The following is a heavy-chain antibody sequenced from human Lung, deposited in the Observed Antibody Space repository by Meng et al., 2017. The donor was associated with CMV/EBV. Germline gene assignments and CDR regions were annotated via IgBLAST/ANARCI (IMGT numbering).Heavy chain of an antibody. V-gene: IGHV3-43*01. D-gene: IGHD2-2*01. J-gene: IGHJ4*01. CDR2: ISWDGGST. CDR1: GFTFDDYT. Sequence: ESXKISXAAPGFTFDDYTMHWVRQAPGKGLEWGSLISWDGGSTYYADSVKGRFTISRDNSKNSLYLQMNSLRTEDTALYYCAKEGRYCSSTSCFYYFDYWGQGXLVTVSS. CDR3: AKEGRYCSSTSCFYYFDY.